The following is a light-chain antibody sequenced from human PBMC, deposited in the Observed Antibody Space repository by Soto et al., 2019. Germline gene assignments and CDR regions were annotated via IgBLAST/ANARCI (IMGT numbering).Light chain of an antibody. J-gene: IGLJ1*01. V-gene: IGLV2-23*01. CDR3: CSYAGSSTYV. CDR1: SSDVGNYDL. CDR2: EDT. Sequence: VLTQPSSLPVSPGQSITISFTGTSSDVGNYDLVSWYQQHPGKAPRLMIYEDTKRPSGVTYRFSGSKSGNTASLAISGLQAEDEADYYCCSYAGSSTYVFGTGTKVTVL.